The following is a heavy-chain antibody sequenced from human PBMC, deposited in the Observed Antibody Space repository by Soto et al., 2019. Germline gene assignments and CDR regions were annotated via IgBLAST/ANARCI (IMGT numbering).Heavy chain of an antibody. J-gene: IGHJ3*02. CDR1: GGSISSYY. V-gene: IGHV4-59*08. Sequence: QVQLQESGPGLVKPSETLSLTCTVSGGSISSYYWSWIRQPPGKGLEWIGYIYYSGSTNYNPSLKSRVTISVDTSKNQFSLKLSSVTAADTAVYYCARQKSAFDIWGQGTMVTVSS. CDR3: ARQKSAFDI. CDR2: IYYSGST.